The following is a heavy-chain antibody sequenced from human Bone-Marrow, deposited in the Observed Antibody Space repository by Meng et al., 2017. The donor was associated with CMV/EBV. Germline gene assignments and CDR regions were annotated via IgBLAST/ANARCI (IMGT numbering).Heavy chain of an antibody. CDR2: IKEDGSQK. D-gene: IGHD6-19*01. CDR1: GFTFSSYW. Sequence: GESLKISCAASGFTFSSYWMSWVRQVPGKGLERVASIKEDGSQKYYVDSVKGRFTLSRDNAKNSLYLQMNSLRAEDTSVYYCARVGQQWLVRGDWFDPWGQGTLVTVSS. J-gene: IGHJ5*02. V-gene: IGHV3-7*01. CDR3: ARVGQQWLVRGDWFDP.